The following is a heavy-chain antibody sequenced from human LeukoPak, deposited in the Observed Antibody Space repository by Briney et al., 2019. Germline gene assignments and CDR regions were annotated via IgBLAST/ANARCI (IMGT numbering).Heavy chain of an antibody. J-gene: IGHJ6*02. CDR3: ARRSDYYGSGNYGMDV. D-gene: IGHD3-10*01. CDR2: INPNSGGT. Sequence: ASVKVSCKASGYTFTGYFMHWVRQAPGQGLEWMGWINPNSGGTNYAQQFQGRVTMTRDTSISTAYMELSRLRSDDTAAYYRARRSDYYGSGNYGMDVWGQGTTVTVSS. V-gene: IGHV1-2*02. CDR1: GYTFTGYF.